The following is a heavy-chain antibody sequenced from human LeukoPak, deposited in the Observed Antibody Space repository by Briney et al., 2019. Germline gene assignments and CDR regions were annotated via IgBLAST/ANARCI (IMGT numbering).Heavy chain of an antibody. CDR3: AGEAARGENYYYYYMDV. Sequence: GGSLRLSCAASGFTFSDYYMSWIRQAPGKGLEWVSYISSSGSTIYYADSVKGRFTISRDNAKNSLYLQMNSLRAEDTAVYYCAGEAARGENYYYYYMDVWGKGTTVTVSS. V-gene: IGHV3-11*01. CDR2: ISSSGSTI. J-gene: IGHJ6*03. CDR1: GFTFSDYY. D-gene: IGHD5-12*01.